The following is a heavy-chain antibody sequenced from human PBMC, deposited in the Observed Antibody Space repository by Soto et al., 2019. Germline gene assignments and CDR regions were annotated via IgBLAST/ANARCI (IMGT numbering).Heavy chain of an antibody. Sequence: SETLSLSCTVSGDSISSHYWSWTRQPPGKGREWIGFISYIGGTNYNPSLKSRVTISVDTSKNHFSLNLRYVTAADTDVYYCAKDRATIFGGMDVWGQGTTVTVSS. CDR3: AKDRATIFGGMDV. CDR2: ISYIGGT. J-gene: IGHJ6*02. CDR1: GDSISSHY. V-gene: IGHV4-59*11. D-gene: IGHD3-3*01.